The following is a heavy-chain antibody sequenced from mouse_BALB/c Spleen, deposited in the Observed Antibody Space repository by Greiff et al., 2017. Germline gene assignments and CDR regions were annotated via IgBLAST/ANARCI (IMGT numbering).Heavy chain of an antibody. D-gene: IGHD4-1*01. CDR3: AKGLGRGAYYAMDY. CDR2: IYPGDGDT. CDR1: GYAFSSYW. V-gene: IGHV1-80*01. J-gene: IGHJ4*01. Sequence: VKVVESGAELVRPGSSVKISCKASGYAFSSYWMNWVKQRPGQGLEWIGQIYPGDGDTNYNGKFKGKATLTADKSSSTAYMQLSSLTSEDSAVYFCAKGLGRGAYYAMDYWGQGTSVTVSS.